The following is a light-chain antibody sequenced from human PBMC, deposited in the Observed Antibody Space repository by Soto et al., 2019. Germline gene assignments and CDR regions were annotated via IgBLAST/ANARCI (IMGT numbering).Light chain of an antibody. Sequence: QSVLTQPASMSGSPGRSITISCTGTSSDIGRYNFVSWYQHHPGKAPKLIIYEATKRPSGVSYRFSGSKSGNTASLTISGLQAEDEADYYCTSYTITSPYVFGNGTKVTVL. J-gene: IGLJ1*01. CDR3: TSYTITSPYV. V-gene: IGLV2-14*01. CDR1: SSDIGRYNF. CDR2: EAT.